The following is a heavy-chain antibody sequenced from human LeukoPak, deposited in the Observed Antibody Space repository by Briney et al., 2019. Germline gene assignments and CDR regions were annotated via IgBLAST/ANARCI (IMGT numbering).Heavy chain of an antibody. Sequence: PGGSLRLSCAVSGFTVSSNYMSWVRQAPGKGLEWVSVIYSGGSTYYADSVKGRFTISRDNSKNTLYLQMNSLRAEDTAVYYCARDYCSGGSCYSDYWGQGTLVTVSS. V-gene: IGHV3-66*01. CDR3: ARDYCSGGSCYSDY. CDR1: GFTVSSNY. J-gene: IGHJ4*02. D-gene: IGHD2-15*01. CDR2: IYSGGST.